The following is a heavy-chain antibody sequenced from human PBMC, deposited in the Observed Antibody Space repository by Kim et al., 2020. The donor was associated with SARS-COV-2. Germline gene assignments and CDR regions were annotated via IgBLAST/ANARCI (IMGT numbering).Heavy chain of an antibody. CDR2: IYSGGSST. CDR3: AKDRIGDYDFWSGYEYYYYDGMDV. J-gene: IGHJ6*02. D-gene: IGHD3-3*01. Sequence: GGSLRLSCAASGFTFSSYAMSWVRQAPGKGLEWVSVIYSGGSSTYYADSVKGRFTISRDNSKNTLYLQMNSLRAEDTAVYYCAKDRIGDYDFWSGYEYYYYDGMDVWGQGTTVTVSS. CDR1: GFTFSSYA. V-gene: IGHV3-23*03.